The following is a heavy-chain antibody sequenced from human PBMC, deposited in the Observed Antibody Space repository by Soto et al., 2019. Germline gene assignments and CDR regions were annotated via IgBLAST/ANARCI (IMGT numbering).Heavy chain of an antibody. J-gene: IGHJ4*02. Sequence: KPSETLSLTCTVSGGSISSGGYYWSWIRQHPGKGLEWIGYIYYSRSTYYNPSLKSRVTISVDTSKNQFSLKLSSVTAADTAVYYCARAIPNLKSSSWYRRGFDYWGQGTLVTVSS. V-gene: IGHV4-31*03. CDR1: GGSISSGGYY. CDR3: ARAIPNLKSSSWYRRGFDY. CDR2: IYYSRST. D-gene: IGHD6-13*01.